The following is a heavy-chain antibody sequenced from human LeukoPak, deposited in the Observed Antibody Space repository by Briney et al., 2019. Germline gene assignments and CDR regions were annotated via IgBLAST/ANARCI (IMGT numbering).Heavy chain of an antibody. CDR2: IYSGGST. J-gene: IGHJ4*02. CDR1: GFTVSSNY. V-gene: IGHV3-53*01. Sequence: TGGSLRLSWAASGFTVSSNYMSWVRQAPGKGLEWVSVIYSGGSTYYADSVKGRFTISRDNSKNTLYLQMNSLRAEDTAVYYCARGSRSSSLFDYWGQGTLVTVSS. D-gene: IGHD6-13*01. CDR3: ARGSRSSSLFDY.